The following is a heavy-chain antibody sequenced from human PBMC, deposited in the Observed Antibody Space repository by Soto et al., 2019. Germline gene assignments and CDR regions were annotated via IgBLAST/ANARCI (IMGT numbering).Heavy chain of an antibody. CDR1: GYSIRRGYN. CDR2: IFHSGTT. J-gene: IGHJ4*02. CDR3: ARVADSSGYPLDY. D-gene: IGHD3-22*01. V-gene: IGHV4-38-2*01. Sequence: SETLSLTCAVSGYSIRRGYNWSWIRQPPGKGLEWIASIFHSGTTFYNPSLRSRVTISLDTSKNQFSLKLRSVTAADTAVYYCARVADSSGYPLDYWGQGTLVTVSS.